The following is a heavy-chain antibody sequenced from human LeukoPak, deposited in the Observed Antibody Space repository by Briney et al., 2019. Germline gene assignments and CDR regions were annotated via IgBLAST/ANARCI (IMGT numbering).Heavy chain of an antibody. CDR3: ARVFDGDFWSGYFGPYFDY. CDR2: IKQDGSEK. D-gene: IGHD3-3*01. V-gene: IGHV3-7*01. J-gene: IGHJ4*02. CDR1: GFTFSSYW. Sequence: PGGSLRPSCAASGFTFSSYWMSWVRQAPGKGLEWVANIKQDGSEKYYVDSVKGRFTISRDNAKNSLYLQMNSLRAEDTAVYYCARVFDGDFWSGYFGPYFDYWGQGTLVTVSS.